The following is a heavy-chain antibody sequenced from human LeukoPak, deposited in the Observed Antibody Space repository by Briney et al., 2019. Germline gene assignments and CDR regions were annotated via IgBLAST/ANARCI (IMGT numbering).Heavy chain of an antibody. V-gene: IGHV3-74*01. CDR1: GLTFSSYW. Sequence: PGGSLRLSCAASGLTFSSYWMHWVRQAPGKGLVWVSRINSDGSSTSYADSVKGRFTISRDNAKNTLYQMNSLRAEDTAVYYCARDFNYLDYWGQGTLVTVSS. J-gene: IGHJ4*02. CDR2: INSDGSST. CDR3: ARDFNYLDY.